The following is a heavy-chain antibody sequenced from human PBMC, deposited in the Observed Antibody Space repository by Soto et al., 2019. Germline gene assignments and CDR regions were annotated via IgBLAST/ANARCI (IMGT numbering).Heavy chain of an antibody. V-gene: IGHV4-34*01. CDR3: ARGRFKGISSWGRYYMDV. CDR1: GLSFSGYY. CDR2: INHSGST. Sequence: SETLSLTCAVYGLSFSGYYWSWIRQPPRKGLEWIGEINHSGSTTYNPSLKSRVTISVHTSKNQFSLKLTSVTAADTAVYYWARGRFKGISSWGRYYMDVWGKGKTVTVSS. J-gene: IGHJ6*03. D-gene: IGHD6-13*01.